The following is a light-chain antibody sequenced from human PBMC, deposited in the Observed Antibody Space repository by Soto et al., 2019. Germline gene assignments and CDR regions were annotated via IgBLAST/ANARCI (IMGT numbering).Light chain of an antibody. CDR2: AAS. Sequence: DIPMTQSPSSLSASVGDRVTITCRASQGINNYVAWYQQEPGKPPKLLIYAASTLQSGVPSRFSGSGSGTDFTLTINSLQPEDVETYSCQKYSSVPVFGPGTKVDIK. J-gene: IGKJ3*01. CDR1: QGINNY. V-gene: IGKV1-27*01. CDR3: QKYSSVPV.